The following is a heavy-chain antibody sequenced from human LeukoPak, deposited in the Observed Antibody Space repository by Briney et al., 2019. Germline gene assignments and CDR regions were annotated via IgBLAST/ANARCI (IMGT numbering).Heavy chain of an antibody. V-gene: IGHV1-69*05. Sequence: SVKVSCKASGGTFSSYAISWVRQAPGQGLEWMGGIIPIFGTANYAQKFQGRVTITTDESTSTAYMELSSLRSEDTAVYYCARVGAVASFNNWFDPWGQGTLVTVSS. CDR3: ARVGAVASFNNWFDP. CDR1: GGTFSSYA. CDR2: IIPIFGTA. J-gene: IGHJ5*02. D-gene: IGHD6-19*01.